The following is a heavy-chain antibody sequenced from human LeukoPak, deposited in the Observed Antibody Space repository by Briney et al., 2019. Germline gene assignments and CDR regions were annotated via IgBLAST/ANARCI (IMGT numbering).Heavy chain of an antibody. D-gene: IGHD3-22*01. CDR2: IIPIFGTA. Sequence: ASVKVSCKASGYTFTSYDINWVRQATGQGLEWMGRIIPIFGTANYAQKFQGRVTITTDESTSTAYMELSSLRSEDTAVYYCAREYYYDSSALLEYFQHWGQGALVTVSS. CDR1: GYTFTSYD. V-gene: IGHV1-69*05. CDR3: AREYYYDSSALLEYFQH. J-gene: IGHJ1*01.